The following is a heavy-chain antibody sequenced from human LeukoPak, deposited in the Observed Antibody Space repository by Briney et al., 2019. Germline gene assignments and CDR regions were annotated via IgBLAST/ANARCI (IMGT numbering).Heavy chain of an antibody. CDR3: ASGTGSGYVFDY. D-gene: IGHD3-22*01. CDR1: GGYISTSNYY. J-gene: IGHJ4*02. CDR2: IDYGGTT. V-gene: IGHV4-61*05. Sequence: PSETLSLTCTVSGGYISTSNYYWGWIRQSPGKGLEWVGYIDYGGTTNYNPSLKSRVTISVDMSKTQLSLKLSSATAADTAVYYCASGTGSGYVFDYWGQGTLVTVSS.